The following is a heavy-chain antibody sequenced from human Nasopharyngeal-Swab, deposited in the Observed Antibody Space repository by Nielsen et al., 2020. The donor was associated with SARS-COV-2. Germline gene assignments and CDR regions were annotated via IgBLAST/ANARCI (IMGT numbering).Heavy chain of an antibody. Sequence: WVRQAPGQGLEGLGWMNPNSGNTGYAQKFQGRVTMTRNTSISTAYMELSSLGSEDTAVYYCARGFIVATIFHYYYYMDVWGKGTTVTVSS. CDR3: ARGFIVATIFHYYYYMDV. J-gene: IGHJ6*03. D-gene: IGHD5-12*01. CDR2: MNPNSGNT. V-gene: IGHV1-8*01.